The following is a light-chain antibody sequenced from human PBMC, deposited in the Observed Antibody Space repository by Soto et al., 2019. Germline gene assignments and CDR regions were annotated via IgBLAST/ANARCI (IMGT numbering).Light chain of an antibody. Sequence: QSVLPQPPAVSAAPGQMVTISCSGTSSNIGSTYVSWYQHLPVTAPKLLIYDNNKRPSGIPARFSGSKSGTSATMGITGLQTGDEADYYCAACDNKIHALILGGGSKLTGL. V-gene: IGLV1-51*01. CDR2: DNN. CDR1: SSNIGSTY. CDR3: AACDNKIHALI. J-gene: IGLJ2*01.